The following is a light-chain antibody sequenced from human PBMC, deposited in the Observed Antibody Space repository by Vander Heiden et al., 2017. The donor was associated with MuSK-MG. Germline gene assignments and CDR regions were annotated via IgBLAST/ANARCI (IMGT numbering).Light chain of an antibody. Sequence: DIVMTQSPLSLPVTPGEPASISCRSSQSLLHSNGYNYLDWYLQKPGQSPQLLIYLGSTRASGVPDRFSGSGSGTDFTLEISRVEAEDVGVYYCMQALQTPTTFGHGTRLEIK. CDR2: LGS. CDR3: MQALQTPTT. CDR1: QSLLHSNGYNY. V-gene: IGKV2-28*01. J-gene: IGKJ5*01.